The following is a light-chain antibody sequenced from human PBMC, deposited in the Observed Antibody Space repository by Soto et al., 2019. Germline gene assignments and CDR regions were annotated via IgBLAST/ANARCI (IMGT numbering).Light chain of an antibody. Sequence: EMVMTQSPATLSVSPGERASLSCRASQSVSSSYLAWYQLKPGQAPRLLIYGASTRATGIPDRFSGSGSGTDFTLTISRLEPEDFAVYYCHQYGSSPTFGQGTRLEI. CDR2: GAS. CDR1: QSVSSSY. V-gene: IGKV3-20*01. CDR3: HQYGSSPT. J-gene: IGKJ5*01.